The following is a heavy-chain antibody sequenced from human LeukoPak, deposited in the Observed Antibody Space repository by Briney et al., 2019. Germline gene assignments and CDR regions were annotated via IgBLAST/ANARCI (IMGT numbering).Heavy chain of an antibody. J-gene: IGHJ4*02. CDR3: ASRRWPVFDFDY. D-gene: IGHD5-24*01. Sequence: SETLSLTCTVSGGSISSYYWSWIRQPPGKGLEWIGYIYYSGSTNYNPSLKSRVTISVDTSKNQFSLKLSSVTAADTAVYYCASRRWPVFDFDYWGQGTLVTVSS. CDR2: IYYSGST. CDR1: GGSISSYY. V-gene: IGHV4-59*12.